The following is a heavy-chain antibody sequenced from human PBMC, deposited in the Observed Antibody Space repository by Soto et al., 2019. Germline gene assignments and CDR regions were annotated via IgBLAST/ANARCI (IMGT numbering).Heavy chain of an antibody. V-gene: IGHV1-2*07. CDR2: INPNSGGT. Sequence: QVQLVHSGAEVKKPGASVRVSCKASGYSFTGYYVHWVRLAPGQGLEWLGWINPNSGGTNHAHKFQGRVTMTRDTSISTAYMELNRLTSNDTAVYYCAREAGTIGNYYYGMDVWGQGTTIAVS. D-gene: IGHD1-7*01. CDR1: GYSFTGYY. CDR3: AREAGTIGNYYYGMDV. J-gene: IGHJ6*02.